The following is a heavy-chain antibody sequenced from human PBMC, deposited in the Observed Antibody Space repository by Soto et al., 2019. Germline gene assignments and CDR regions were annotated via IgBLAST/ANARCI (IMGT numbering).Heavy chain of an antibody. CDR2: IYHSGST. J-gene: IGHJ4*02. CDR3: ARAGGLGAVAVDY. D-gene: IGHD6-19*01. CDR1: GGSISSGGYS. V-gene: IGHV4-30-2*01. Sequence: QLQLQESGSGLVKPSQTLSLTCAVSGGSISSGGYSWSWIRQPPGKGLEWIGYIYHSGSTYYNPSRKSRVTISVDRSKNQCSLKLSSVTAADTAVYSCARAGGLGAVAVDYWGQGTLVTVSS.